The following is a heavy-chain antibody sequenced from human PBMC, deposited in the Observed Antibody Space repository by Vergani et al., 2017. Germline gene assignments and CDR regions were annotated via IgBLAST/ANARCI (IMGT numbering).Heavy chain of an antibody. CDR3: AKPDSSSFGPITD. V-gene: IGHV3-NL1*01. Sequence: QVQLVESGGGVVQPGTSLRLSCVVSGFALNRHAMYWVRQAPGKGLEWVSVSGSSGSTHYADSVKGRFTISRDDSQNTLYLQMNSLRAEDTAVYYCAKPDSSSFGPITDWGQGTLVTVSS. CDR2: SGSSGST. J-gene: IGHJ4*02. CDR1: GFALNRHA. D-gene: IGHD6-19*01.